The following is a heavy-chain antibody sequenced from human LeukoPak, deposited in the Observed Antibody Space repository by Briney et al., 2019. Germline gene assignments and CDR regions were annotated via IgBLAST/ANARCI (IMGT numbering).Heavy chain of an antibody. CDR1: VGSISSYY. CDR3: ARSVWFGDPYYFDY. Sequence: SETLSLTCTVSVGSISSYYWSWIRQPAGKGLEWIGRIYTSGSTNYNPSLKSRVTMSVDTSKNQFSLKLSSVTAADTAVYYCARSVWFGDPYYFDYWGQGTLVTVSS. CDR2: IYTSGST. J-gene: IGHJ4*02. D-gene: IGHD3-10*01. V-gene: IGHV4-4*07.